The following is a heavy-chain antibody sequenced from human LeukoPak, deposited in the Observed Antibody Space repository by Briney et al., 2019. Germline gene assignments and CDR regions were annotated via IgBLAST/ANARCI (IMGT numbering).Heavy chain of an antibody. CDR3: ARAAWNGGGGFDP. J-gene: IGHJ5*02. V-gene: IGHV4-34*01. CDR1: NGSFSGYY. CDR2: VNHGGDT. D-gene: IGHD3-16*01. Sequence: PSETLSLTCAVSNGSFSGYYWSWIRQSPEKGLEWIGEVNHGGDTNYNPSLRSRVTISLDTSKNHFSLKLRSVTAADTAIYNCARAAWNGGGGFDPWGQGTLVT.